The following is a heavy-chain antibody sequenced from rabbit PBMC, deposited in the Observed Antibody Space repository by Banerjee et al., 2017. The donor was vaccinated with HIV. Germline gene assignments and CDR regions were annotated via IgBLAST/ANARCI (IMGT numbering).Heavy chain of an antibody. Sequence: QEQLVESGGGLVQPEGSLTLTCTASGFSFSSGYDMCWVRQAPGKGLEWTACIYTGDGDTYYANWAKGRFTISKTSSTTVTLQMTSLTAADTATYLCARDRDATVPGYGYDLWGQGTLVTVS. CDR2: IYTGDGDT. J-gene: IGHJ4*01. V-gene: IGHV1S45*01. D-gene: IGHD6-1*01. CDR3: ARDRDATVPGYGYDL. CDR1: GFSFSSGYD.